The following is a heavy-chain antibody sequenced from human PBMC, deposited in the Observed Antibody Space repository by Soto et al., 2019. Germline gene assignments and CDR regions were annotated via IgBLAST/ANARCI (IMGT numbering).Heavy chain of an antibody. Sequence: ASVKVSCKASGYTFTSYGISWVRQAPGQGLEWMGWISAYNGNTNYAQKLQGRVTMTTDTSTSTAYMELRSLRSDDTAVYYCARLTYYYDSSGYYLGALDIWGQGTMVTVSS. CDR3: ARLTYYYDSSGYYLGALDI. CDR1: GYTFTSYG. CDR2: ISAYNGNT. D-gene: IGHD3-22*01. V-gene: IGHV1-18*01. J-gene: IGHJ3*02.